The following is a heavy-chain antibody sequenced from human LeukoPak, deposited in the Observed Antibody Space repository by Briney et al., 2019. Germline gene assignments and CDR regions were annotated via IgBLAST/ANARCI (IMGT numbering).Heavy chain of an antibody. V-gene: IGHV3-7*01. CDR3: AREDGYSSGWYAVDY. J-gene: IGHJ4*02. D-gene: IGHD6-19*01. CDR1: GFTFSSYW. CDR2: IKQDGSEK. Sequence: GGSLRLSCAASGFTFSSYWMSWVRQAPGKGLEWVANIKQDGSEKYYVDSVKGRFTISRDNAKNSLYLQMNSLRAEDTAVYYCAREDGYSSGWYAVDYWGQGTLVTVSS.